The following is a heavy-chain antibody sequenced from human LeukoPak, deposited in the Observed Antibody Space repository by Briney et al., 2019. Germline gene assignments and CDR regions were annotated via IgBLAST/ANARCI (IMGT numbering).Heavy chain of an antibody. J-gene: IGHJ4*02. CDR2: ISGSGGDT. V-gene: IGHV3-23*01. CDR1: GFNFRSFA. Sequence: GGSLRLSCAASGFNFRSFAMSWIRQAAGEGLEWVSAISGSGGDTYYTDSVKGRFTISRDNSKNTLYLQMNGLRVEDTAIYYCAKDPYGTRYFDYWGQGTLVTVSS. D-gene: IGHD2-2*01. CDR3: AKDPYGTRYFDY.